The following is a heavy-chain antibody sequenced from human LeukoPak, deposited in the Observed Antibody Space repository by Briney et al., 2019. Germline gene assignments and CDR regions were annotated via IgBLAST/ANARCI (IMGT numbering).Heavy chain of an antibody. CDR3: ARSDCAGVCLSHFDL. CDR2: IIPILGIE. J-gene: IGHJ4*02. CDR1: DDTFTNYA. D-gene: IGHD2-21*02. Sequence: SVKVSYTPSDDTFTNYAINWVRQAPGQGLEWMGRIIPILGIENNAQKFQDRVSITPDKSTSPAYIELSSLRSEDRAVYYCARSDCAGVCLSHFDLWGQGTLVTVSS. V-gene: IGHV1-69*04.